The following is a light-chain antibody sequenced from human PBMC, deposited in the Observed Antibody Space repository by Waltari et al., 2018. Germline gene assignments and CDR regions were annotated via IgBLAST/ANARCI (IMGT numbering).Light chain of an antibody. Sequence: DIQMTQTPSSFSASVGDRVTITCRASQTINKYLNWYQQKPGEAPQLLIFATFNLQSGVPARFRGGRCGTDFTLTISSLQPEDVATYYCQQSYRSPPTFGPGTKVDIK. J-gene: IGKJ3*01. CDR1: QTINKY. V-gene: IGKV1-39*01. CDR3: QQSYRSPPT. CDR2: ATF.